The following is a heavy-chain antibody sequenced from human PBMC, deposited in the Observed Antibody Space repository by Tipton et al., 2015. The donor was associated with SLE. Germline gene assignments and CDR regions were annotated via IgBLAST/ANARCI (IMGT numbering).Heavy chain of an antibody. CDR3: ARDVDSSRDV. CDR2: IYYSGST. V-gene: IGHV4-59*11. J-gene: IGHJ6*02. D-gene: IGHD3-22*01. Sequence: TLSLTCTVSCGSISSHYWSWIRQPPGKGLEWIGYIYYSGSTNYNPPLKSRVTISVDTSKNQFSLKLSSVTAADTAVYYCARDVDSSRDVWGQGTTVTVSS. CDR1: CGSISSHY.